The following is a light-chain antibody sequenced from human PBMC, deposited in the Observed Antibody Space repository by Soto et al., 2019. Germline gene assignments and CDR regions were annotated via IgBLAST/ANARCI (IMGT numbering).Light chain of an antibody. CDR2: DAS. CDR3: QQYNDWPPYT. V-gene: IGKV3-15*01. J-gene: IGKJ2*01. Sequence: EIVMTQSPATLSLSPGERATLSCRASQSVRRNLAWYQQKPGQAPRLLIYDASTRATGIPARFSGSESGTEFTLTISSLQSEDFAVYYCQQYNDWPPYTFGQGTKLEIK. CDR1: QSVRRN.